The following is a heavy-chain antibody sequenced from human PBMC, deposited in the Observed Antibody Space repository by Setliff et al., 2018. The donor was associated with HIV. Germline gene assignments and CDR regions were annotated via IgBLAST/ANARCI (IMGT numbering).Heavy chain of an antibody. V-gene: IGHV4-59*08. D-gene: IGHD1-26*01. CDR2: ISYSGTT. J-gene: IGHJ6*03. CDR1: GGSISTYY. CDR3: ARRRPPPSGSYSKYYMDV. Sequence: SETMSLTCTVSGGSISTYYWNWIRQPPGKVLEWIGYISYSGTTNYNPSLKSRVTISVDTSKNQFSLKVSSVTAADTAVYYCARRRPPPSGSYSKYYMDVWCKGTTVTVSS.